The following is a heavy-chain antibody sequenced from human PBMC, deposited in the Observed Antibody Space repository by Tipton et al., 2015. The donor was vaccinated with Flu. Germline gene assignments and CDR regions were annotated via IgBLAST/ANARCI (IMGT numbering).Heavy chain of an antibody. D-gene: IGHD3-10*01. CDR1: GDSIGSNYY. V-gene: IGHV4-38-2*02. CDR3: ARAHPYTSGSWVEY. CDR2: IHRSGST. J-gene: IGHJ4*02. Sequence: TLSLTCFVSGDSIGSNYYWGWIRQPPGKGLEWLGNIHRSGSTYYNSSLKSRVSISIDTSKSQFSLRLSSVTAADTAVYFCARAHPYTSGSWVEYWGQGTLVTVSS.